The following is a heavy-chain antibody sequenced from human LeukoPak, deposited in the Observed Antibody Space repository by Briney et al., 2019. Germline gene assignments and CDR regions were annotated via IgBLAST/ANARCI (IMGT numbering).Heavy chain of an antibody. CDR1: VYTLTELS. CDR3: ATDQEVVFDY. CDR2: VDPEDGET. V-gene: IGHV1-24*01. D-gene: IGHD2-2*01. Sequence: ASVKVSCKVSVYTLTELSMHWVRQAPGNGREGMGGVDPEDGETIYAHKFQGRVTMTEDTSTDTAYMELSSLRSEDTAVYYCATDQEVVFDYWGQGTLVTVSS. J-gene: IGHJ4*02.